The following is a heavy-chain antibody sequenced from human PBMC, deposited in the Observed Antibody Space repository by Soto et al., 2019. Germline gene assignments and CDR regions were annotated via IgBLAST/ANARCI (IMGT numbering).Heavy chain of an antibody. V-gene: IGHV3-23*01. CDR1: GFIFRNYA. D-gene: IGHD3-22*01. J-gene: IGHJ4*02. CDR2: ITLSGGSA. CDR3: AKFGDYYYSLFDY. Sequence: GGSLRLSCAASGFIFRNYAMSWVRQAPGKGLEWVSVITLSGGSAYYADSVKGRFTISRDNSQNTLYLQMNSLRAEDTAVYYCAKFGDYYYSLFDYWGQGTPVTVS.